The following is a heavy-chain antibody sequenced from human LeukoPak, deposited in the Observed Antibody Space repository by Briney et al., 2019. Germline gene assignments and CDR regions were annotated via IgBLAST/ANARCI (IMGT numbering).Heavy chain of an antibody. Sequence: PSETLSLTCIVSGASITTYSWNWLRQPPGKGLEWIAYIYYSGTTNYNPSLKSRVTISVDTSKNQFSLKLSSVTAADTAVYYCARGNGMDVWGQGTTVTVSS. J-gene: IGHJ6*02. CDR2: IYYSGTT. CDR1: GASITTYS. V-gene: IGHV4-59*12. CDR3: ARGNGMDV.